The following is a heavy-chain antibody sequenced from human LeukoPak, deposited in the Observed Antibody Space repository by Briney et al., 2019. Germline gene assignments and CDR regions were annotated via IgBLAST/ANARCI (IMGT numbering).Heavy chain of an antibody. V-gene: IGHV4-39*07. D-gene: IGHD1-26*01. J-gene: IGHJ5*02. CDR1: GFSFSIYD. CDR2: IYYSGST. CDR3: ARGGNYWPQWWFDP. Sequence: GSLRLSCAASGFSFSIYDMSWVRQAPGKGLEWIGSIYYSGSTYYNPSLKSRVTMSLDASKNQFSLELNSVTPADTAVYYCARGGNYWPQWWFDPWGRGTLVSVSS.